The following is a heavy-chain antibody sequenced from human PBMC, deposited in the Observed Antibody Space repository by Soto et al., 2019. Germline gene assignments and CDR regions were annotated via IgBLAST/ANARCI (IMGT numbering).Heavy chain of an antibody. CDR1: GFTFSDYS. CDR3: ARLAVGNTYLFDY. Sequence: EVQLVESGGGLVKPGGSLRLSCSASGFTFSDYSFKWVRQAPGKGLEWVSSISSTSAYIFYADSLKGRFTISRDNAKNSVYLQMNSLRAEDTVVYYCARLAVGNTYLFDYWGQGTKVIVSS. D-gene: IGHD1-26*01. CDR2: ISSTSAYI. J-gene: IGHJ4*02. V-gene: IGHV3-21*01.